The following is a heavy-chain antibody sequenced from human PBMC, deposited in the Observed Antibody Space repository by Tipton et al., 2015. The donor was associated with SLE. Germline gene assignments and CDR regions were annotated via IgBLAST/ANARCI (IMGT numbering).Heavy chain of an antibody. CDR3: ARENGDYFGY. CDR2: ISAYNGNA. J-gene: IGHJ4*02. V-gene: IGHV1-18*01. Sequence: QVQLVQSGGEVKRPGASVKVSCRASGYTFTNFVISWVRQAPGQGLEWMGWISAYNGNANYAQKLQGRVSMTTDTSTSTAYMEVRSLRSDDTAVYYCARENGDYFGYWGQGTLVTVSS. CDR1: GYTFTNFV. D-gene: IGHD4-17*01.